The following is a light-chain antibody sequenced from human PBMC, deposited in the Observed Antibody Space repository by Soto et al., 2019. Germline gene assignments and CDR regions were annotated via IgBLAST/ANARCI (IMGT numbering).Light chain of an antibody. CDR3: SSYTSSSTLGGV. CDR1: SSDVGGYNY. V-gene: IGLV2-14*01. Sequence: QSVLTQPASVSGSPGQSITISCTGTSSDVGGYNYVSWYQQHPGKAPKLMIYDVSNRPSGVSNLFSGSKSGNTTSLTISGLQAEDEADYYCSSYTSSSTLGGVYGGGTKLTVL. J-gene: IGLJ2*01. CDR2: DVS.